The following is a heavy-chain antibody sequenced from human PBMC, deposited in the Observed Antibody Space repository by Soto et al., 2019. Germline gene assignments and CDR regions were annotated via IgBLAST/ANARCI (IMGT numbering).Heavy chain of an antibody. CDR2: INSEGSST. J-gene: IGHJ4*02. V-gene: IGHV3-74*01. Sequence: GGSLRLSCAASGFTISGHWMHWVRQVPGKGLVWVSRINSEGSSTSYADSVKGRFIISRDNAKNTLFLQMNSLRAEDTAVYYSARVTLGYCISTNCFFDYWGQGTLVTVSS. CDR1: GFTISGHW. D-gene: IGHD2-2*01. CDR3: ARVTLGYCISTNCFFDY.